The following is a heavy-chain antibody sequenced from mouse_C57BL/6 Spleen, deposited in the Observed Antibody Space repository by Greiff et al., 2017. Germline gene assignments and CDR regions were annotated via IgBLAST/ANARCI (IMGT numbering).Heavy chain of an antibody. D-gene: IGHD2-4*01. J-gene: IGHJ2*01. Sequence: QVQLQQPGAELVKPGASVKLSCKASGYTFTSYWMQWVKQRPGQGLEWIGEIDPSDSYTNYNQKFKGKATLTVDTSSSTAYMQLSSLTSEDSAVYYCARRWPYDYDHFDYWGQGTTLTVSS. CDR1: GYTFTSYW. V-gene: IGHV1-50*01. CDR3: ARRWPYDYDHFDY. CDR2: IDPSDSYT.